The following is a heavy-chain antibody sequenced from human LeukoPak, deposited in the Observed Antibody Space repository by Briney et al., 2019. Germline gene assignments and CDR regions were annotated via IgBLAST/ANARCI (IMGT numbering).Heavy chain of an antibody. D-gene: IGHD4-23*01. CDR2: IYYSGST. CDR1: GGSISSYY. J-gene: IGHJ3*02. V-gene: IGHV4-59*01. CDR3: ARAPLYGGNSRGAFVI. Sequence: PSETLSLTCTVSGGSISSYYWSWIRQPPGKGLEWIGYIYYSGSTNYNPSLKSRVTISVDTSKNQFSLKLSSVTAADTAVYYCARAPLYGGNSRGAFVIWGQGTMVTVSS.